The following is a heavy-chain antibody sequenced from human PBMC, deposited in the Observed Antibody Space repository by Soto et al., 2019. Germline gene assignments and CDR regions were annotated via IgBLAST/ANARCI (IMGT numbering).Heavy chain of an antibody. J-gene: IGHJ5*02. CDR3: AKTNPNYFGYCSSTSCDLRWFDP. CDR2: ISGSGGST. D-gene: IGHD2-2*01. CDR1: GFTFSSYA. Sequence: GGSLRLSCAASGFTFSSYAMSWVRQAPGKGLEWVSAISGSGGSTYYADSVKGRFTISRDNSKNTLYLQMNSLRAEDTAVYYCAKTNPNYFGYCSSTSCDLRWFDPWGQGTLVTVSS. V-gene: IGHV3-23*01.